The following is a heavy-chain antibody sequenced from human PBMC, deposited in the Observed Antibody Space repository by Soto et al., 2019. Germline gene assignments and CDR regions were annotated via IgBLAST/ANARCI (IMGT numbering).Heavy chain of an antibody. Sequence: QVQLVQSGAEVKKPGSSVKVSCKASGGTFSSYAISWVRQAPGQGLEWMGGIIPIFATANYAQKFQGRVTITADETTSTAYMDLMRLKSEDTAGYYCAREEGGGNDYWGQGTLVTVSS. D-gene: IGHD3-16*01. CDR3: AREEGGGNDY. CDR2: IIPIFATA. J-gene: IGHJ4*02. V-gene: IGHV1-69*01. CDR1: GGTFSSYA.